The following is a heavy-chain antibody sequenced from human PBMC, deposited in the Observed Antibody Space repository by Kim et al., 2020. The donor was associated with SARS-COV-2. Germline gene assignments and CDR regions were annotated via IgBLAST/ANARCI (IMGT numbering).Heavy chain of an antibody. CDR1: GGSITSGGYY. CDR2: SYYTGST. V-gene: IGHV4-31*03. J-gene: IGHJ3*02. Sequence: SETLSLTCTVSGGSITSGGYYWSWIRQHPGKGLEWIGYSYYTGSTYYNPSLKSRVTTSVDRSKNQFSLEMSSVTDADTAVYYCARFPPRVDWTLSHDAFDIWGQGTMVTVSS. CDR3: ARFPPRVDWTLSHDAFDI. D-gene: IGHD3-9*01.